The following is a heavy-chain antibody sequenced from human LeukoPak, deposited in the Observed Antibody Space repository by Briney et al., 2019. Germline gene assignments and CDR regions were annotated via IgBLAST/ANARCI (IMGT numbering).Heavy chain of an antibody. CDR1: GFTFSNYS. V-gene: IGHV3-21*01. CDR3: ASLYSSSSVSGY. J-gene: IGHJ4*02. CDR2: ISSRSGYI. Sequence: GGSLRLSCAASGFTFSNYSMNWVRQAPGKGLEWVSSISSRSGYIHYADSVKGRFTISRDNAKNTLYLQMNSLRAEDTAVYYCASLYSSSSVSGYWGQGTLVTVSS. D-gene: IGHD6-6*01.